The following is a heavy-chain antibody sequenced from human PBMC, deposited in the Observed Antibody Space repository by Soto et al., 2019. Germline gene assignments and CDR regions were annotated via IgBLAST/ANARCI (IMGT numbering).Heavy chain of an antibody. J-gene: IGHJ6*04. CDR2: FFPIFGTA. Sequence: AAGVTFSSHAISWVRQAPGQGLEWMGGFFPIFGTAHYAQKFPGRVTLTAAASTNTAYMELSSLRSEDTAVYYCARGIVVVLAATRFYFHFLCGMDVWVYGTTVTDSS. D-gene: IGHD2-15*01. CDR3: ARGIVVVLAATRFYFHFLCGMDV. V-gene: IGHV1-69*01. CDR1: GVTFSSHA.